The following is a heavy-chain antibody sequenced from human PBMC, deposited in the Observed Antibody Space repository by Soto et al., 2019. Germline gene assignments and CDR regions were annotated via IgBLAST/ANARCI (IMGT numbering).Heavy chain of an antibody. J-gene: IGHJ3*02. V-gene: IGHV4-34*01. CDR1: GGSFSGYY. Sequence: WETLSLTCAVYGGSFSGYYWSWIRQPPGKGLEWIGEINHSGGTNYNPSLKSRVTISVDTSKNQFSLKLSSVTAADTAVYYCARGKLYSSSWYLGAFDIWGQGTMVTVSS. CDR3: ARGKLYSSSWYLGAFDI. D-gene: IGHD6-13*01. CDR2: INHSGGT.